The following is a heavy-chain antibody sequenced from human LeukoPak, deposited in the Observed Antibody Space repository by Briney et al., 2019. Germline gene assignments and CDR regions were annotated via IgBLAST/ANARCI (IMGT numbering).Heavy chain of an antibody. CDR1: GYTFTGYY. D-gene: IGHD4-17*01. CDR2: INPNSGGT. J-gene: IGHJ4*02. CDR3: AREDGVGDYGPTIDY. Sequence: ASVKVSCKASGYTFTGYYMHWVRQAPGQGLEWMGRINPNSGGTNYAQKFQGRVTMTRDTSISTAYMELSSLRSEDTAVYYCAREDGVGDYGPTIDYWGQGTLVTVSS. V-gene: IGHV1-2*06.